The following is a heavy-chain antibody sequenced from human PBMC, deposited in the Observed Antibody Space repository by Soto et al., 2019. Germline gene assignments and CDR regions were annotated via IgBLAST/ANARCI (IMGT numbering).Heavy chain of an antibody. D-gene: IGHD3-10*01. CDR2: IHNSGIT. CDR1: GASINTYY. V-gene: IGHV4-59*01. J-gene: IGHJ4*02. CDR3: ARDYGAGSYGIDY. Sequence: SETLSLTCTVSGASINTYYWAWIRQPPGKGLEWIGYIHNSGITDYNPSLKSRVTMSVDTSKSQFSLKLSSVTAADTAVYYCARDYGAGSYGIDYWGQGTLVTVSS.